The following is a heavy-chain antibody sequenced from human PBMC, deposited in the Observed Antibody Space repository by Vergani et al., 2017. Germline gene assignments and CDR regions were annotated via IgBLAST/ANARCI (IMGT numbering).Heavy chain of an antibody. J-gene: IGHJ4*02. D-gene: IGHD1-26*01. CDR3: ARSYSGSYRIDY. Sequence: QVTLRESGPALVKPTQTLTLTCTFSGFSLSTSGMCVSWIRQPPGKALEWLAHIFSNDEKSYSTSLKSMLTISKDTSKSQVVLTMTNMDPVDTATYYCARSYSGSYRIDYWGQGTLVTVSS. CDR1: GFSLSTSGMC. CDR2: IFSNDEK. V-gene: IGHV2-26*01.